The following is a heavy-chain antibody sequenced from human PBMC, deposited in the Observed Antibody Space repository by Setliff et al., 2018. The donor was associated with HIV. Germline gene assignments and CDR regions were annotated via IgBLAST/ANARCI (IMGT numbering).Heavy chain of an antibody. V-gene: IGHV7-4-1*02. J-gene: IGHJ6*03. Sequence: ASVKVSCKASGYTFTNYAMNWVRQAPGQGLEWMGWINTNTGNPTYAQGFTGRFVFSLDTSVSTAFLQISSLQAEDTTVYYCARAPPRITIFGVVVSSDYYNYYMDVWGKGTTVTVSS. D-gene: IGHD3-3*01. CDR2: INTNTGNP. CDR1: GYTFTNYA. CDR3: ARAPPRITIFGVVVSSDYYNYYMDV.